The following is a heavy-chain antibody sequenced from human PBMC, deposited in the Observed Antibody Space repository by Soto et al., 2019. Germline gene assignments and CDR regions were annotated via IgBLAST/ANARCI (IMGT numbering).Heavy chain of an antibody. V-gene: IGHV4-4*07. J-gene: IGHJ4*02. Sequence: SLSCTVSGGSIRSYYWSWIRQPAGKGLEWIGRIYTSGSTNYNPSLKSRVTMSVDTSKNQFSLKLSSVTAADTAVYYCARDTWAFYFDYWGQGTLVTVSS. D-gene: IGHD3-16*01. CDR2: IYTSGST. CDR1: GGSIRSYY. CDR3: ARDTWAFYFDY.